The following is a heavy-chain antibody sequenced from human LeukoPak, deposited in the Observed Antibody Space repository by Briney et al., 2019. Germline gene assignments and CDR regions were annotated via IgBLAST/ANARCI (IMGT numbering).Heavy chain of an antibody. Sequence: ASVKVSCKASGYTFTSYAMNWVRQAPGQGLEWMGWINTSTGNPTYAQGFTGRFVFSLDTSVSTAYLQISSLKAEDTAVYYCARPGGSTYYDFWSGHEGYFDYWGQGTLVTASS. J-gene: IGHJ4*02. V-gene: IGHV7-4-1*02. CDR3: ARPGGSTYYDFWSGHEGYFDY. CDR1: GYTFTSYA. D-gene: IGHD3-3*01. CDR2: INTSTGNP.